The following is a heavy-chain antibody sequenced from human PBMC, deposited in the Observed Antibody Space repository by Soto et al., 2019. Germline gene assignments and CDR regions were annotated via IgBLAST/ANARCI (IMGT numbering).Heavy chain of an antibody. D-gene: IGHD2-8*02. J-gene: IGHJ4*02. CDR2: VSGSGSST. CDR1: GFTFSSSA. Sequence: EVQLLESGGGLVQPGGSLRLSCAASGFTFSSSALGWVRQPPGKGLEWVSTVSGSGSSTYYADSVKGRFTISRDNSKNTLYLQMNSLRAEDTAVYYCAKGEAHAVLAHSDYWGQGTLVTVSS. V-gene: IGHV3-23*01. CDR3: AKGEAHAVLAHSDY.